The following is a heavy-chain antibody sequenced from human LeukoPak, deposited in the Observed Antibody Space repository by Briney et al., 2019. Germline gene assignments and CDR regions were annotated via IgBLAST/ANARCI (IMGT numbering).Heavy chain of an antibody. CDR3: ARASRLAAQDY. D-gene: IGHD6-6*01. V-gene: IGHV1-46*01. J-gene: IGHJ4*02. Sequence: ASVKVSCKASGYTFTGYYMRWVRQAPGQGLEWMGIVNPSGGSTSYAQKFQGRVTMTRDTSTSTVYMELSSLRSEDTAVYYCARASRLAAQDYWGQGTLVTVSS. CDR2: VNPSGGST. CDR1: GYTFTGYY.